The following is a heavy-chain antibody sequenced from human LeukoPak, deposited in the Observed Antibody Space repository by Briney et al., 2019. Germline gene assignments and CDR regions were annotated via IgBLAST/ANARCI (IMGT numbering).Heavy chain of an antibody. Sequence: PGGSLRLSCSASGFTFSSYAMHWVRQAPEKGLEYVSAISSNGGSTYYADSVKGRFTISRDNSKNTLYLQMSSLRAEDTAVYYCVKDLWYIVATRRVDWFDPWGQGTLVTVSS. CDR3: VKDLWYIVATRRVDWFDP. CDR2: ISSNGGST. CDR1: GFTFSSYA. J-gene: IGHJ5*02. V-gene: IGHV3-64D*06. D-gene: IGHD5-12*01.